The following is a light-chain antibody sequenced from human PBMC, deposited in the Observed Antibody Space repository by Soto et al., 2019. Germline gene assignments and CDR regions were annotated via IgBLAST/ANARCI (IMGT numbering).Light chain of an antibody. CDR1: SSDVGGYSY. V-gene: IGLV2-14*01. CDR2: EVS. CDR3: SSYTSSSTLLYV. J-gene: IGLJ1*01. Sequence: QSVLTQPASVSRSPGQSITISCTGTSSDVGGYSYVSWYQQHPGKAPKLMIYEVSNRPSGVSNRFSGSKSGNTASLTISGLQAEDEADYYCSSYTSSSTLLYVFGTGTKVTVL.